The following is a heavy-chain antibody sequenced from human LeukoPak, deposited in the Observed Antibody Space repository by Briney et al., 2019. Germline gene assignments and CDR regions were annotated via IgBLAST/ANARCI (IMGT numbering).Heavy chain of an antibody. D-gene: IGHD2-21*02. V-gene: IGHV4-30-2*01. Sequence: SSETLSLTCAVSGGSISSGGYSWSWIRQPPGKGLEWIGYIYHSGSTNYNPSLKSRVTISVDTSKNQFSLKLSSVTAADTAVYYCARGPPYIVVVTAIGFFDYWGQGTLVTVSS. CDR3: ARGPPYIVVVTAIGFFDY. J-gene: IGHJ4*02. CDR2: IYHSGST. CDR1: GGSISSGGYS.